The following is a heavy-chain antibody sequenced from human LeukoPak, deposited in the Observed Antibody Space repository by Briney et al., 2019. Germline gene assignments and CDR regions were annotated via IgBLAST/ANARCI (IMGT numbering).Heavy chain of an antibody. CDR1: GFSFSTYW. J-gene: IGHJ2*01. CDR2: IKKDGSTK. V-gene: IGHV3-7*03. D-gene: IGHD1-14*01. CDR3: ANGAGNFGRWYFDL. Sequence: GGSLRLSCAASGFSFSTYWMSWYRQAPGKGLEWVANIKKDGSTKYYVDSVKGRFTISRDNSKNALYLQMNSLRAEDTAVYYCANGAGNFGRWYFDLWGRGTLVTVSS.